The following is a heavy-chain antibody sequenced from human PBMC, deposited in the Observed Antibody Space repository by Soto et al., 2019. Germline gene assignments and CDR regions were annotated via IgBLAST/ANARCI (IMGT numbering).Heavy chain of an antibody. V-gene: IGHV4-34*01. CDR1: GGSFSGYY. CDR3: ARRKAPIVVVPAARGPYYYGMDV. Sequence: PSETLSLTCTVSGGSFSGYYWSWIRQPPGKGLEWIGEINHSGSTNYNPSLKSRVTISVDTSKNQFSLKLSSVTAADTAVYYCARRKAPIVVVPAARGPYYYGMDVWGQGTTVTVSS. J-gene: IGHJ6*02. D-gene: IGHD2-2*01. CDR2: INHSGST.